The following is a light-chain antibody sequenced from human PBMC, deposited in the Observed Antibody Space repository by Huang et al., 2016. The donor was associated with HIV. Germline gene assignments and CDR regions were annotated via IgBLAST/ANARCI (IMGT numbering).Light chain of an antibody. CDR1: QDIANY. V-gene: IGKV1-33*01. J-gene: IGKJ4*01. CDR2: DAS. Sequence: DIQMTQSPSSLSASVGDRVTITCQASQDIANYLNWYQQKPGKAPKRLIYDASNLETGVPSRFSGSGSGTDFTFTISSLQPEDVATYYCQQYDTLRLTFGGGTKVEIK. CDR3: QQYDTLRLT.